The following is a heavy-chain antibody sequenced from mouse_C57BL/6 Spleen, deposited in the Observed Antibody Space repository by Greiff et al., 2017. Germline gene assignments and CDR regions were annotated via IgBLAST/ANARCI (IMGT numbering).Heavy chain of an antibody. V-gene: IGHV5-16*01. CDR1: GFTFSDYY. CDR3: ARDEVGLAWFAY. CDR2: INYDGSST. Sequence: EVKVEESEGGLVQPGSSMKLSCTASGFTFSDYYMAWVRQVPEKGLEWVANINYDGSSTYYLDSLKSRFIISRDNAKNILYLQMSSLKSEDTATYYCARDEVGLAWFAYWGQGTLVTVSA. D-gene: IGHD1-1*02. J-gene: IGHJ3*01.